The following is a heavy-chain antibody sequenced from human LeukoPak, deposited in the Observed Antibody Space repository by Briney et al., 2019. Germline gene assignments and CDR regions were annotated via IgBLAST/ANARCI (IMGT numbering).Heavy chain of an antibody. CDR1: GFTFSSYG. Sequence: GGSLRLSCAASGFTFSSYGMHWVRQAPGKGLEWVAFIRYDGSNKYYADSVKGRFTISRDNSKNTLYLQMNSLRAEDTALYYCARDHGDFESYWGQGTLVTVSS. V-gene: IGHV3-30*02. J-gene: IGHJ4*02. CDR3: ARDHGDFESY. CDR2: IRYDGSNK.